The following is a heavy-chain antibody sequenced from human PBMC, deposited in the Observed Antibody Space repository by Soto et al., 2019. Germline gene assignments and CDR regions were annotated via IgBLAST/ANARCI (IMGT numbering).Heavy chain of an antibody. V-gene: IGHV1-18*01. D-gene: IGHD5-18*01. CDR2: ISAYNGNT. Sequence: ASVKVSCKASGYTFTSYYISWVRQAPGQGLEWMGWISAYNGNTNYAQKLQGRVTITADESTSTAYMELSILRSEDTAVYYCARGRDTAMAGWGQGTLVTVSS. J-gene: IGHJ4*02. CDR1: GYTFTSYY. CDR3: ARGRDTAMAG.